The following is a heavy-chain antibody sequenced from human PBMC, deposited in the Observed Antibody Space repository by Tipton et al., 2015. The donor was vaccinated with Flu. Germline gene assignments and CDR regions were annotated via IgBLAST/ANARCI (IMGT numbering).Heavy chain of an antibody. V-gene: IGHV4-59*08. CDR1: GFSISSYY. CDR3: ARALNSGREHAFDI. J-gene: IGHJ3*02. D-gene: IGHD6-19*01. CDR2: IYYSGST. Sequence: LRLSCTVSGFSISSYYWSWIRQPPGKGLEWIGYIYYSGSTNYNPSLKSRVTISVDTSKNQFSLKLTSVTAADTAVYYCARALNSGREHAFDIWGQGAVVTVSS.